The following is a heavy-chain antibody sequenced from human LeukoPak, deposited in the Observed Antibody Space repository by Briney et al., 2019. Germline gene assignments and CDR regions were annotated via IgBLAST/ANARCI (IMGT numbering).Heavy chain of an antibody. CDR1: GGSISSGGYY. V-gene: IGHV4-31*03. CDR2: IYYSGST. CDR3: ARESPSRVNWFDP. J-gene: IGHJ5*02. Sequence: SETLSLTCTVSGGSISSGGYYWSWIRQHPGKGPEWIGYIYYSGSTYYNPSLKSRVTISVDTSKNQFSLKLSSVTAADTAVYYCARESPSRVNWFDPWGQGTLVTVSS.